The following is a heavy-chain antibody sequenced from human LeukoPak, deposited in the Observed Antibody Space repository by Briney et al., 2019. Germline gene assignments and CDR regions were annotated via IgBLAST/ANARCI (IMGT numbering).Heavy chain of an antibody. CDR1: GGTFSSYT. V-gene: IGHV1-69*02. Sequence: GSSVKVSCKASGGTFSSYTISWVRQAPGQGLEWMGRIIPILGIANYAQKFQGRVTITADKSMSTAYMELSSLRSEDTAVYYCARGSPVTTVALDYWGQGTLVTVSS. J-gene: IGHJ4*02. D-gene: IGHD4-17*01. CDR2: IIPILGIA. CDR3: ARGSPVTTVALDY.